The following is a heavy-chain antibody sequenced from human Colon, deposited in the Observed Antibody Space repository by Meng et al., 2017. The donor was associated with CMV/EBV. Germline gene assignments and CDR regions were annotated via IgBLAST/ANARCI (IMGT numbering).Heavy chain of an antibody. CDR2: IGTDNFDI. CDR3: ARSLQCTNPNCNDPAY. CDR1: GFKFSSYR. V-gene: IGHV3-21*01. D-gene: IGHD2-8*01. Sequence: GGSLRLSCGTSGFKFSSYRMNWVRQAPGKGLEWVSHIGTDNFDIFYADSVRGRFTISTDDTKNSLYLQMNSLGVEDTAVYYCARSLQCTNPNCNDPAYWGQGTLVTVSS. J-gene: IGHJ4*02.